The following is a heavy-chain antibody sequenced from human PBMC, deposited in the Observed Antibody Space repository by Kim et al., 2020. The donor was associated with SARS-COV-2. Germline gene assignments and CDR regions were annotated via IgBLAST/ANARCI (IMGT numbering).Heavy chain of an antibody. V-gene: IGHV3-53*01. CDR2: IYSGGST. J-gene: IGHJ4*02. CDR3: ARGGIAAADLFDY. Sequence: GGSLRLSCAASGFTVSSNYMSWVRQAPGKGLEWVSVIYSGGSTYYADSVKGRFTISRDNSKNTLYHQMNSLRAEDTDVYYCARGGIAAADLFDYWGQGTLVTVSS. D-gene: IGHD6-13*01. CDR1: GFTVSSNY.